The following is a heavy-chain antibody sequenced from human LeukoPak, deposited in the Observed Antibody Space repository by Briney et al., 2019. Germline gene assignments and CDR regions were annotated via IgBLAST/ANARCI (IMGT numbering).Heavy chain of an antibody. D-gene: IGHD2-2*01. CDR1: GGSISSYY. CDR2: IYYSGST. V-gene: IGHV4-59*01. Sequence: SETLSLTCTVSGGSISSYYWSWIRQPPGKGLEWIGYIYYSGSTDYKPSLKSRVTISVDTSKNQISLKVRSVTAADTAVYYCAREDAQEGTNAFDIWGQGTMVTV. J-gene: IGHJ3*02. CDR3: AREDAQEGTNAFDI.